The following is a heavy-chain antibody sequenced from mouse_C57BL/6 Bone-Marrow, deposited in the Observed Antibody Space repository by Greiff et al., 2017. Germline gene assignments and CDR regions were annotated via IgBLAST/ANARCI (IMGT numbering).Heavy chain of an antibody. Sequence: EVKLVESGGGLVQPGGSLKISCAASGFTFSDYGMAWVRQAPRKGPEWVAFISTLAYSIYYADTVTGRFTITRENAKNTLYLEMSSLRSAYTAMYYCAGHPEYYGYYAMDYWGRGTAVTVSS. V-gene: IGHV5-15*04. CDR2: ISTLAYSI. CDR1: GFTFSDYG. J-gene: IGHJ4*01. CDR3: AGHPEYYGYYAMDY. D-gene: IGHD1-1*01.